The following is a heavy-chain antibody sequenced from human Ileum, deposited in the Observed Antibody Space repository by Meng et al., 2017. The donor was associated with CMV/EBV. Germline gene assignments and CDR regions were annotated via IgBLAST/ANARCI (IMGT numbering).Heavy chain of an antibody. CDR3: ARVGYCSSTSCYAKNGAFDI. CDR2: IYSGGST. J-gene: IGHJ3*02. Sequence: SSNYMSWVRQAPGKGLEWVSVIYSGGSTYYADSVKGRFTISRDNSKNTLYLQMNSLRAEDTAVYYCARVGYCSSTSCYAKNGAFDIWGQGTMVTVSS. V-gene: IGHV3-53*01. D-gene: IGHD2-2*03. CDR1: SSNY.